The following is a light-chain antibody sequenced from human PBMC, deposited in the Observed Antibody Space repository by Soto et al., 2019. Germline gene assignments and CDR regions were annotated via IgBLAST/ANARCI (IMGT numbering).Light chain of an antibody. CDR1: QSISSL. J-gene: IGKJ5*01. CDR3: QQYNSYPLN. Sequence: DIQMTQSPSTLSASVGDRVTIPCRASQSISSLLAWYQQKPGRAPTLLIYKASTLESGVPSRFSGSGSGTEFTLTISSLQPDDFATYYCQQYNSYPLNFGQVTRLEIK. V-gene: IGKV1-5*03. CDR2: KAS.